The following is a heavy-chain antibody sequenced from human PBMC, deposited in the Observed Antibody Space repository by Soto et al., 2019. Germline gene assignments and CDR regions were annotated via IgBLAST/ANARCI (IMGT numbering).Heavy chain of an antibody. J-gene: IGHJ5*02. CDR2: IYYSGSN. CDR3: ARVAGINWFDP. Sequence: QVQLQESAPGLVKPSQTLSLTCTVSGGSISSGGYYWSWIRQHPGKGLEWIGYIYYSGSNYYNPSLKSRVTIYVDTTKNLLSLKLSSVTAADTAVYSCARVAGINWFDPWGQGTLVTVSS. CDR1: GGSISSGGYY. V-gene: IGHV4-31*03.